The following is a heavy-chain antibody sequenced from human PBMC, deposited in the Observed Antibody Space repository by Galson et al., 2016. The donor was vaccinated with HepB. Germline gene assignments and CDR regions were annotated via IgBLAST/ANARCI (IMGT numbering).Heavy chain of an antibody. V-gene: IGHV3-48*02. D-gene: IGHD3-10*01. J-gene: IGHJ4*02. CDR3: AKDLTGRYTIDY. Sequence: SLRLSCAASGFIFGSHSMSWVRQAPGKGLEWVAFIGVINDMYYADSVRGRFTISRDDAKNSMYLQINSLRDEDTAVYYCAKDLTGRYTIDYWGQGTLVTVAS. CDR1: GFIFGSHS. CDR2: IGVINDM.